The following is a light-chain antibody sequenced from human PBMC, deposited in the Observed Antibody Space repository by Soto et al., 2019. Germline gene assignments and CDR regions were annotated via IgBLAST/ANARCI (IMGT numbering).Light chain of an antibody. CDR3: QQYGNPPPYS. Sequence: EIVLTQSLGTLSLSPGERATLSCRASQSVSRSLLAWYQQKPGQAPRLLIYGASTRATGIADRFSGSGSGTDFTLTISRLEPEDFAVYYCQQYGNPPPYSFGQGTKVDIK. CDR1: QSVSRSL. CDR2: GAS. J-gene: IGKJ2*03. V-gene: IGKV3-20*01.